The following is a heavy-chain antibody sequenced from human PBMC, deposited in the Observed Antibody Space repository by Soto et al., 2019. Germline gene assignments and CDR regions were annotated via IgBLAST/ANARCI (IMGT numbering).Heavy chain of an antibody. J-gene: IGHJ3*02. V-gene: IGHV5-51*01. CDR2: IYPGDSDT. CDR1: WYRFSRYL. D-gene: IGHD3-10*01. CDR3: ARHLGSTDMVPLTIYAFDI. Sequence: GGAPKISCKGSWYRFSRYLVGWGGQVAREGPGWMGIIYPGDSDTRYSPSFQGQVTISADKSISTAYLQWSSLKASDTAMYYCARHLGSTDMVPLTIYAFDIWGQGTMVTVSS.